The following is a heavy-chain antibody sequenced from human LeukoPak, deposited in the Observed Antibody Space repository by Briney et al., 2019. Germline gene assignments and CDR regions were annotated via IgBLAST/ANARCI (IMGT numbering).Heavy chain of an antibody. CDR2: IYSGGST. Sequence: GGSLRLSCAASGFTVSSNYMSWVRQAPGKGLEWVSVIYSGGSTYYADSVKGRFTISRDNSENTLYLQMNSLRAEDTAVYYCAREGCSSTSCYFDYWGQGTLVTVSS. CDR3: AREGCSSTSCYFDY. D-gene: IGHD2-2*01. V-gene: IGHV3-66*01. J-gene: IGHJ4*02. CDR1: GFTVSSNY.